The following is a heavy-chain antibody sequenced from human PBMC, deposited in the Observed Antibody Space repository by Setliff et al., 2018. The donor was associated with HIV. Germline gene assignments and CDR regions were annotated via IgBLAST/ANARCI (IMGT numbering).Heavy chain of an antibody. J-gene: IGHJ6*03. CDR3: ASQYSSSAQNYMDV. Sequence: SETLSLTCAVYGGSFSGYYWSWLRQYPGKGLEWIGEISHTGNTHYNPSLKSRLIMSVDTSKNQFSLRVRSVSAADTAVYYCASQYSSSAQNYMDVWGQGTTVTVSS. V-gene: IGHV4-34*01. CDR1: GGSFSGYY. D-gene: IGHD6-6*01. CDR2: ISHTGNT.